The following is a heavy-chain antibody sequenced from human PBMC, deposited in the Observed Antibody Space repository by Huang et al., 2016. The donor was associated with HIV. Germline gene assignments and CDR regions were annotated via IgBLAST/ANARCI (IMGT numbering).Heavy chain of an antibody. D-gene: IGHD1-1*01. J-gene: IGHJ4*02. Sequence: EVQLVQSGAEVKKPGESLKIFCKGSGYSFTSYWLGWVREMHGKGLEWMGIIDPVDSDTGYRPACQGQVTNSADKSISTAYLQLSSLKASDTAMYYCARLSTTWYFDYWGQGTLVTVSS. V-gene: IGHV5-51*01. CDR2: IDPVDSDT. CDR1: GYSFTSYW. CDR3: ARLSTTWYFDY.